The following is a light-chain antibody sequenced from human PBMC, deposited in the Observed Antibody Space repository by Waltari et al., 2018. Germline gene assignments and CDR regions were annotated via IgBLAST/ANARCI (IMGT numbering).Light chain of an antibody. V-gene: IGKV4-1*01. Sequence: DIVMTQSPDSLAVSLGERATFNCKSSQSILYSSNHKNYLALYQQKPGQPPKLLIYWASTRESGVPDRFSGSGSGTDFTLTISSLQAEDVAVYYCHQYYTTPYTFGQGTKLEIK. CDR1: QSILYSSNHKNY. J-gene: IGKJ2*01. CDR3: HQYYTTPYT. CDR2: WAS.